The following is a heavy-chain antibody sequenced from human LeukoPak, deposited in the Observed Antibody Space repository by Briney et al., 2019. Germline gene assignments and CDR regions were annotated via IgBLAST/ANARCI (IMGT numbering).Heavy chain of an antibody. CDR1: GGSISSGDYY. D-gene: IGHD3-16*02. CDR2: IYYSGST. J-gene: IGHJ4*02. CDR3: ARAVVWGSYRPLDY. Sequence: PSQTLSLTCTVSGGSISSGDYYWSWIRQPPGKGLEWIGYIYYSGSTYYNQSLKSRVTISVDTSKNLFSLKLSSVTAADTAVYYCARAVVWGSYRPLDYWGQGTLVTVSS. V-gene: IGHV4-30-4*01.